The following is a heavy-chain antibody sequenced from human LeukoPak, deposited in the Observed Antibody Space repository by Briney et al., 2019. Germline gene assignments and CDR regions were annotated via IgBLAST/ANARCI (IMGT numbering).Heavy chain of an antibody. CDR3: ARDGYYGSGRGNDYYYGMDV. CDR2: VTSTCSYI. Sequence: GWSLRLSCAASGFTFSRYSMNWVHQAPGKGLEWVSSVTSTCSYIYDADSVKGRFTISRDNAKNSLYLQMNRLRAEDTAVYYCARDGYYGSGRGNDYYYGMDVWGQGTTVTVSS. CDR1: GFTFSRYS. J-gene: IGHJ6*02. V-gene: IGHV3-21*01. D-gene: IGHD3-10*01.